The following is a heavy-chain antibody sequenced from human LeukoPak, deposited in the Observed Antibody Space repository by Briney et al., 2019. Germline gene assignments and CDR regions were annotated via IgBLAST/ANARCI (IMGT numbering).Heavy chain of an antibody. D-gene: IGHD6-13*01. CDR3: AKGGSKGPLRGSSWKIVWYFDL. V-gene: IGHV3-23*01. J-gene: IGHJ2*01. Sequence: GRSLRLSCAASGFTFDDYAMHWVRQAPGKGLEWVSAISGSGGSTYYADSVKGRFTISRDNSKNTLYLQMNSLRAEDTAVYYCAKGGSKGPLRGSSWKIVWYFDLWGRGTLVTVSS. CDR2: ISGSGGST. CDR1: GFTFDDYA.